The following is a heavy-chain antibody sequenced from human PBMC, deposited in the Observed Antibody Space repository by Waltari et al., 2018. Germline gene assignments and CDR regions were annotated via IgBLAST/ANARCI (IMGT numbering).Heavy chain of an antibody. CDR1: GGSMRNNH. CDR2: LHSSGST. V-gene: IGHV4-4*07. CDR3: ARDPVDGYGHFDF. D-gene: IGHD5-18*01. Sequence: QVQLQESGPGLVKPSETLSLTCSVSGGSMRNNHWSWFRQPAGKGLEWIGHLHSSGSTDYTPSLKGRVDVSVDTSKNQFSLRLASVTAADTAVYFCARDPVDGYGHFDFWGRGILVTVSS. J-gene: IGHJ4*02.